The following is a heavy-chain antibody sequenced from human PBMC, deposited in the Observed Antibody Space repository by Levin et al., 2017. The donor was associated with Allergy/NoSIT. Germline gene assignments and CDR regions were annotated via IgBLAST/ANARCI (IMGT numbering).Heavy chain of an antibody. J-gene: IGHJ5*02. CDR3: ARDRGLPPNWFDP. CDR1: GGSISSYY. V-gene: IGHV4-59*01. Sequence: SETLSLTCTVSGGSISSYYWSWIRQPPGKGLEWIGYIYYSGSTNYNPSLKSRVTISVDTSKNQFSLKLSSVTAADTAVYYCARDRGLPPNWFDPWGHGTLVTVSS. CDR2: IYYSGST. D-gene: IGHD1-26*01.